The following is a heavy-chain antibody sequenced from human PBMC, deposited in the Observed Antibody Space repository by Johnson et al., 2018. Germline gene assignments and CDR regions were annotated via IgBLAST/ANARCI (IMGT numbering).Heavy chain of an antibody. V-gene: IGHV3-9*01. CDR3: AKDLYGDYGMDV. J-gene: IGHJ6*02. CDR1: GFTFDDYA. CDR2: ISWNSGSI. D-gene: IGHD4-17*01. Sequence: VQLVQSGGGLVQPGRSLRLSCAASGFTFDDYAMHWVRQAPGKGLEWVSGISWNSGSIGYADSVKGRFTISRDNAKNSLYLQMNSRRAEDTALYYCAKDLYGDYGMDVWGQGTTVTVSS.